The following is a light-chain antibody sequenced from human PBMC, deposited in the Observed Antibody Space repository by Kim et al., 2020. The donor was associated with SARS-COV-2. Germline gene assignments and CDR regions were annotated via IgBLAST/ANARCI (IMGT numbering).Light chain of an antibody. J-gene: IGKJ2*01. V-gene: IGKV3-15*01. CDR2: GAS. Sequence: SVAPGERATLYCRASQTVSSNLAWYQQKPGQAPRLLISGASSRATGIPARFSGSGSGTEFTLTLSSLQSEDFAVYYCHQYNKWPRTFGQGTKLEI. CDR3: HQYNKWPRT. CDR1: QTVSSN.